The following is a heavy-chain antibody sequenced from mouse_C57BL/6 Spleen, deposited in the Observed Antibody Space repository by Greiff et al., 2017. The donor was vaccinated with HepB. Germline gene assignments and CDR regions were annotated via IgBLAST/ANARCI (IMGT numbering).Heavy chain of an antibody. J-gene: IGHJ2*01. CDR3: ARRDYGSSYYFDY. V-gene: IGHV14-3*01. D-gene: IGHD1-1*01. Sequence: VQLKESVAELVRPGASVKLSCTASGFNIKNTYMHWVKQRPEQGLEWIGRIDPANGNTKYAPKFQGKATITADTSSNTAYLQLSSLTSEDTAIYYCARRDYGSSYYFDYWGQGTTLTVSS. CDR1: GFNIKNTY. CDR2: IDPANGNT.